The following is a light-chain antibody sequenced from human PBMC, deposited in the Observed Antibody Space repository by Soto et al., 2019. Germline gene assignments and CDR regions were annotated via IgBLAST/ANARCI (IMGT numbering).Light chain of an antibody. J-gene: IGLJ1*01. CDR3: SSYTSSSTRV. Sequence: QSALTQPASVSGSPGQSITISCTGTSSDVVGYNYVSWYQQHPGKAPKLMMYEVSNRPSGVSNRFSGSKSGNTASLTVSGLQAEDEADYYCSSYTSSSTRVFGTGTKLTVL. CDR2: EVS. V-gene: IGLV2-14*01. CDR1: SSDVVGYNY.